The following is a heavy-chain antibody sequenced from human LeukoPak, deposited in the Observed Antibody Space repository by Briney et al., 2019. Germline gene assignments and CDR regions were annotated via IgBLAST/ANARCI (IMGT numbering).Heavy chain of an antibody. CDR3: ARDPSGSYSDWFDP. CDR1: GGSISSGGYY. V-gene: IGHV4-31*03. Sequence: SQTLSLTCTVSGGSISSGGYYWSWIRQHPGKGLEWIGYIYYSGSTYYNPSLKSRVTISVDTSKNQFSLKLSSVTAADTAVYYCARDPSGSYSDWFDPWGQGTLVTVSS. CDR2: IYYSGST. J-gene: IGHJ5*02. D-gene: IGHD1-26*01.